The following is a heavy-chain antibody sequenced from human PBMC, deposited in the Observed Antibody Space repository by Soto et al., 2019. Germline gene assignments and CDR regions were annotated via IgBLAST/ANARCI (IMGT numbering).Heavy chain of an antibody. V-gene: IGHV1-69*02. CDR1: GGTFSSYT. J-gene: IGHJ4*02. CDR3: ARVGYYYDSSGYYYSDY. CDR2: IIPILGIA. D-gene: IGHD3-22*01. Sequence: QVQLVQSGAEVKKSGSSVKVSCKASGGTFSSYTISWVRQAPGQGLEWMGRIIPILGIANYAQKFQGRVTITADKSTSTAYMELSSLRSEDTAVYYCARVGYYYDSSGYYYSDYWGQGTLVTVSS.